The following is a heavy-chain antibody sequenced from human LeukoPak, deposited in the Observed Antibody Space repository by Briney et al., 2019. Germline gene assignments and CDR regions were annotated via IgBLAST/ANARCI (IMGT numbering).Heavy chain of an antibody. Sequence: GGSLRLSCAASGFTFSSYTMHWVRQPRGKGLEWVALISYDGSNQYYADSVKGRFTVSRDNSKNTLYVQMNSLRVEDTAVYYCARDEGGWYFDLWGRGTLVTVSS. CDR3: ARDEGGWYFDL. J-gene: IGHJ2*01. D-gene: IGHD3-16*01. CDR1: GFTFSSYT. V-gene: IGHV3-30*04. CDR2: ISYDGSNQ.